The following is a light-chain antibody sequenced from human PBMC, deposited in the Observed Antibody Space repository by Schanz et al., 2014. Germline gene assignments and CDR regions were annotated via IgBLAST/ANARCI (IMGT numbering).Light chain of an antibody. Sequence: QSALTQPPSVSAAPGQKVTISCSGSSSNIGNNYVSWYQQLPGTAPKLLIYDSNKRPSGIPDRFSVSKSGTSATLGITGLQTGDEADYYCGTWDSSLSAGVFGGGTKLTVL. CDR3: GTWDSSLSAGV. CDR2: DSN. CDR1: SSNIGNNY. V-gene: IGLV1-51*01. J-gene: IGLJ3*02.